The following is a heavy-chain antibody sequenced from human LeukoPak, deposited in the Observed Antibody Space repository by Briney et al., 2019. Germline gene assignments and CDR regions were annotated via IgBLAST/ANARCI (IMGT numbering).Heavy chain of an antibody. CDR2: ISAYDGGT. CDR3: AREILGGFNPGAY. Sequence: ASVKVSCKASGYSFTSYAYNWVRQAPGQGLEWMGWISAYDGGTKYAQDLQGRVTMTTDTSTRTAYMELTRLTSDDTAVYYCAREILGGFNPGAYWGQGILVTVSS. V-gene: IGHV1-18*01. J-gene: IGHJ4*02. D-gene: IGHD1-14*01. CDR1: GYSFTSYA.